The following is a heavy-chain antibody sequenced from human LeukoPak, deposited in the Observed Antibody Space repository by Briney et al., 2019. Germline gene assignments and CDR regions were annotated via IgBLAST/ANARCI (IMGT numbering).Heavy chain of an antibody. Sequence: SETLSLTCSGSGGSVSNYYWSWIRQPPGKGLEWIGYVYYTGSTNYNPSLKSRVTMFEDKSKNEFSLRPYSVTVADTALYYCARHFAYSSSSYFDYWGQGSLVTVSS. CDR3: ARHFAYSSSSYFDY. J-gene: IGHJ4*02. V-gene: IGHV4-59*08. CDR2: VYYTGST. D-gene: IGHD6-6*01. CDR1: GGSVSNYY.